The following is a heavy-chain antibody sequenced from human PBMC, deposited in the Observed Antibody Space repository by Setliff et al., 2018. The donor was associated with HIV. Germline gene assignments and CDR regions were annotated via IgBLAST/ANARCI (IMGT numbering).Heavy chain of an antibody. Sequence: GASVKVSCKASGGSFSRSAISWVRQAPGQGLEWMGGIIPMFDTANYAERFHGRVTMTADESTSTVYMELSRLRPEDTAVYYCARDLEGYDSRYWYFDVWGRGTLVTVSS. CDR1: GGSFSRSA. CDR2: IIPMFDTA. D-gene: IGHD3-22*01. J-gene: IGHJ2*01. CDR3: ARDLEGYDSRYWYFDV. V-gene: IGHV1-69*13.